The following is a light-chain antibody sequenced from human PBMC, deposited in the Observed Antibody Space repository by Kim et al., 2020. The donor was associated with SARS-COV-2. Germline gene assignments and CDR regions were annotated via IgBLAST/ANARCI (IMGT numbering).Light chain of an antibody. Sequence: QSVTISWTGTSSDVGGYNYVSWYQQHPGKAPKLMIYEVTKRPSGVPDRFSGSKSGNTASLTVSGLQAEDEADYYCSSYAGSNHYVFGTGTKVTVL. CDR2: EVT. V-gene: IGLV2-8*01. J-gene: IGLJ1*01. CDR1: SSDVGGYNY. CDR3: SSYAGSNHYV.